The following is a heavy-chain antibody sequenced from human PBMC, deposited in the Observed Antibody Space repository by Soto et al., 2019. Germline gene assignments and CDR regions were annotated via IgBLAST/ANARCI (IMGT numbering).Heavy chain of an antibody. CDR1: GGSVSSGSYY. V-gene: IGHV4-61*01. D-gene: IGHD3-22*01. J-gene: IGHJ4*02. CDR2: IYYSGST. CDR3: ARETGYYDSSGYFKYYFDY. Sequence: QVQLQESGPGLVKPSETLSLTCTVSGGSVSSGSYYWSWIRQPPGKGLEWIGDIYYSGSTNYNPSLKSRVTISVDTSKNQFSLKLSSVTAADTAVYYCARETGYYDSSGYFKYYFDYWGQGTLVTVSS.